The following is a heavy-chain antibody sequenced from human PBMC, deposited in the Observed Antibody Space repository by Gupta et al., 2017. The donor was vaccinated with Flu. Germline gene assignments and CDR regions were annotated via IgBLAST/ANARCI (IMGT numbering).Heavy chain of an antibody. V-gene: IGHV3-23*01. CDR3: ARDPGGDSHAN. J-gene: IGHJ4*02. D-gene: IGHD5-18*01. CDR2: INTGGGT. CDR1: GFTFSSYA. Sequence: EVQLLESGGGLIQPGGSLRVSCAASGFTFSSYAMSWVRQAPGKGLEWVSAINTGGGTYYADAVRGRVTISRDDSKNTLYLQMNSLRAEDTAIYYCARDPGGDSHANWGQGTLVTVS.